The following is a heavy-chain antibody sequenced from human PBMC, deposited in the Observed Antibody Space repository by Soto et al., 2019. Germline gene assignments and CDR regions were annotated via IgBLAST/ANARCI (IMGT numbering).Heavy chain of an antibody. D-gene: IGHD3-10*01. CDR2: FDPEDGET. J-gene: IGHJ5*02. V-gene: IGHV1-24*01. CDR3: APAYGTSGRPDAGFDP. Sequence: GASVKVSWKVPGYTLTELSMHWVRQAPGKGLEWMGGFDPEDGETIYAQKFQGRVTMTEDTSTDTAYMELSSLRSEDTAVYYCAPAYGTSGRPDAGFDPWGQGTLVTVSS. CDR1: GYTLTELS.